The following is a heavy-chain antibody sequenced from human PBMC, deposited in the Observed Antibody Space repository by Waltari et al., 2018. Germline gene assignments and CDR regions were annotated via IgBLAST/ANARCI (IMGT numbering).Heavy chain of an antibody. CDR1: GGTFSSYA. J-gene: IGHJ6*02. V-gene: IGHV1-69*01. D-gene: IGHD6-13*01. CDR2: YIPSFRRA. CDR3: ARTIAAAGMAYGMDV. Sequence: QVQLVQSGAEVKKPGSSVKVSCKASGGTFSSYAISWVRQAPGQGLEWMGGYIPSFRRAKDAQKFQGRVTITADESTSTAYMELSSLRSEDTAVYYCARTIAAAGMAYGMDVWGQGTTVTVSS.